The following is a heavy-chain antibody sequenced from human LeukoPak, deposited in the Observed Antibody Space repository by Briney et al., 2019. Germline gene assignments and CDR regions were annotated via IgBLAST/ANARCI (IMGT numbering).Heavy chain of an antibody. Sequence: ASVKVSCKASGYTFTTYDVNWVRQTTGQGLEWMGWMNPNSGFTGYAQNFKGRVTMTRDTSISTAYMELSSLGSEDTGVYYCARDHIVVVVAATWTMGFDPWGQGTLVTVSS. CDR1: GYTFTTYD. D-gene: IGHD2-15*01. J-gene: IGHJ5*02. V-gene: IGHV1-8*01. CDR2: MNPNSGFT. CDR3: ARDHIVVVVAATWTMGFDP.